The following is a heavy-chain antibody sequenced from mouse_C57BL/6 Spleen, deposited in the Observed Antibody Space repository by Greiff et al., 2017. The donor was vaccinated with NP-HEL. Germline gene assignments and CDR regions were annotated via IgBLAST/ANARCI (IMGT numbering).Heavy chain of an antibody. J-gene: IGHJ1*03. Sequence: EVQLVESGGGLVKPGGSLKLSCAASGFTFSDYGMHWVRQAPEKGLEWVAYISSGSSTISYADTVKGRFTISRDNAKNTLFLQMTSLRSEDTAMYYCARDYYGSSYCWYFDVWGTGTTVTVSS. CDR3: ARDYYGSSYCWYFDV. CDR1: GFTFSDYG. D-gene: IGHD1-1*01. V-gene: IGHV5-17*01. CDR2: ISSGSSTI.